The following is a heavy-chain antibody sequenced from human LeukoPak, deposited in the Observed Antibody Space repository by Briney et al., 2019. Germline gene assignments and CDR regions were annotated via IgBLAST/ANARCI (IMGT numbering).Heavy chain of an antibody. D-gene: IGHD2-2*01. CDR2: IYTSGST. CDR1: GGSISSYY. V-gene: IGHV4-4*07. CDR3: ARARLTLYCSSTSCYVFDY. Sequence: SETLSLTCTVSGGSISSYYWSWIRQPAGKGLEWIERIYTSGSTNYNPSLKSRVTMSVDTSKNQFSLRLSSVTAADTAVYYCARARLTLYCSSTSCYVFDYWGQGTLVAVSS. J-gene: IGHJ4*02.